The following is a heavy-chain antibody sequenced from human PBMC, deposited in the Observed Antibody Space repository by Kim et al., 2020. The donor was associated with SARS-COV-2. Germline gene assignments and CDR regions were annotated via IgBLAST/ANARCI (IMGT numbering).Heavy chain of an antibody. J-gene: IGHJ3*02. CDR2: IVPTFTTP. V-gene: IGHV1-69*13. D-gene: IGHD2-21*02. CDR3: AKDHGTRMGSLVFLPDSFDI. Sequence: SVKVSCTPSGGVFSNYAITWLRQAPGQGLEWMGGIVPTFTTPNYAQKFQGRLTLTADESTGTVYFDLSGLTFEDTTVYFCAKDHGTRMGSLVFLPDSFDIWGQGTLVIVSS. CDR1: GGVFSNYA.